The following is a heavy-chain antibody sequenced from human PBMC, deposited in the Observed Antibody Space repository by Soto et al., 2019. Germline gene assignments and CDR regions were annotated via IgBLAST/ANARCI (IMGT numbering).Heavy chain of an antibody. CDR2: LFYSGST. CDR1: GDSGGFISSSSYH. CDR3: ARHQPYGPLDY. Sequence: QLQLQESGPGLVKPSETLSLTCTVSGDSGGFISSSSYHWGWIRQPPGKGLEWIGNLFYSGSTYSNPSPTDRVTISRDTSKNRFSLRLTSVTAADTAVYHCARHQPYGPLDYWGQGTLVTVSS. V-gene: IGHV4-39*01. D-gene: IGHD4-17*01. J-gene: IGHJ4*02.